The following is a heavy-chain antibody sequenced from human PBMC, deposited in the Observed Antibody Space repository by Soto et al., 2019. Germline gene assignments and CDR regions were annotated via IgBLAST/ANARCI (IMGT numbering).Heavy chain of an antibody. CDR2: IHWDNEK. CDR3: AAGWFHFHS. V-gene: IGHV2-5*02. J-gene: IGHJ4*02. CDR1: GFSLTATGVA. Sequence: QITLKESGPTLVKPTQTLTLTCTFSGFSLTATGVAVAWIRQPPGKALEWVALIHWDNEKWYSPSLNNRLTITKDTSRMEVVLTLTDMDHVDTATYFCAAGWFHFHSWGQGMLVTVSS. D-gene: IGHD6-19*01.